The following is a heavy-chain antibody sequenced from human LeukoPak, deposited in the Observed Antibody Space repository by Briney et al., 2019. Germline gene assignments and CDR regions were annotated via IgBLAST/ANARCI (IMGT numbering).Heavy chain of an antibody. Sequence: PSETLSLAGTVSGGSISNHYWAWIRQPPGKGLELIGYIHYSGSTKYIPSLQSRVTVSSETSNNQFSLKVSSVTAADTAVYYCARRGVEMAAIRPDNWFDPWGPGTLVTVSS. CDR2: IHYSGST. V-gene: IGHV4-59*08. J-gene: IGHJ5*02. CDR3: ARRGVEMAAIRPDNWFDP. CDR1: GGSISNHY. D-gene: IGHD5-24*01.